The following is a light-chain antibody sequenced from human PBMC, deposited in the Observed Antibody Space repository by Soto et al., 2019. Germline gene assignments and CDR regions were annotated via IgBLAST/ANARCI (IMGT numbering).Light chain of an antibody. V-gene: IGKV3-20*01. CDR1: QSVRSTY. CDR2: GGS. Sequence: VLTQSPGTLSLSPGERVTLSCRAGQSVRSTYLAWYQQKPGQAPRLLIYGGSNRATGIPDRFSGSGSGTDFTLTISRLEPEDSAVYYCQQYDNSPMYTFGQGTKLEIK. CDR3: QQYDNSPMYT. J-gene: IGKJ2*01.